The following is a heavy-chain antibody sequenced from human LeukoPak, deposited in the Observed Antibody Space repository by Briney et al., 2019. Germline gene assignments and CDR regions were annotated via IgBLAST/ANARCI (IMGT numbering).Heavy chain of an antibody. Sequence: GGSLRLSCAASGFSFSNYWMSWVRQAPGKGLEWVGHAKQDGSETYYVDSVKGRFTVSRDNAKNSLFLQMNSLRVEDTAVYYCAKDEVVRAIFGVAMGYWGQGTLVTVSS. CDR3: AKDEVVRAIFGVAMGY. V-gene: IGHV3-7*03. J-gene: IGHJ4*02. CDR2: AKQDGSET. CDR1: GFSFSNYW. D-gene: IGHD3-3*01.